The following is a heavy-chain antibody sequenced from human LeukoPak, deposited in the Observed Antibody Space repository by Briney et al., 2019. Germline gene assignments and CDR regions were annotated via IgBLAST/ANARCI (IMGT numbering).Heavy chain of an antibody. CDR2: IIPIFGTA. Sequence: GSSVKVSCKASGGTFSSYAISWVRQAPGQGLEWMGGIIPIFGTANYAQKFQGRVTITADESTSTAYMELSSLRSEDTAVYYCATYNVDYYDTSDGMDVWGQGTTVTVSS. J-gene: IGHJ6*02. CDR3: ATYNVDYYDTSDGMDV. CDR1: GGTFSSYA. D-gene: IGHD3-22*01. V-gene: IGHV1-69*01.